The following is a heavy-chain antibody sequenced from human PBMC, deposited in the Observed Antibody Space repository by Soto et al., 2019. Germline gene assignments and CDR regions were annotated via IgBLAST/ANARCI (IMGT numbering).Heavy chain of an antibody. CDR1: GGSISSYY. Sequence: SETLSLTCTVSGGSISSYYWSWIRQPPGKGLEWIGYIYYSGSTNYNPSLKSRVTISVDTSKNQFSLKLSSVTAADTAVYYCASAAAGVYYFDYWGQGTLVTVSS. CDR3: ASAAAGVYYFDY. CDR2: IYYSGST. J-gene: IGHJ4*02. V-gene: IGHV4-59*01. D-gene: IGHD6-13*01.